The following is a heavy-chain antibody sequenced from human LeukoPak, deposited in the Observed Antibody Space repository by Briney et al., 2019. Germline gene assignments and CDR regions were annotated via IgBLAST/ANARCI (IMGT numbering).Heavy chain of an antibody. D-gene: IGHD5-18*01. CDR2: IYHSGST. CDR1: GYSISSGYY. J-gene: IGHJ4*02. Sequence: SETLSLTCTVSGYSISSGYYWGWIRQPPGKGLEWIGSIYHSGSTYYNPSLKSRVTISVDTSKNQFSLKLSSVTAADTAVYYCARNTDTAMVSYWGQGTLVTVSS. CDR3: ARNTDTAMVSY. V-gene: IGHV4-38-2*02.